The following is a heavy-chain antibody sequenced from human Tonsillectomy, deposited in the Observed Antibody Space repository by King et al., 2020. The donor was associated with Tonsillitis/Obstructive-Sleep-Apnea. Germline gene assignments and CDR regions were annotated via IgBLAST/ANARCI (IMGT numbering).Heavy chain of an antibody. CDR2: IYYSGST. CDR3: ARGRGYSYGYYFDY. J-gene: IGHJ4*02. D-gene: IGHD5-18*01. V-gene: IGHV4-59*01. CDR1: GGSISSYY. Sequence: QLQESGPGLVKPSETLSLTCTVSGGSISSYYWSWIRQPPGKGLEWIAYIYYSGSTNYNPSLKSRVTISIDTSKNQFSLKLSSVTAADTAVYYCARGRGYSYGYYFDYWGQGTLVTVSS.